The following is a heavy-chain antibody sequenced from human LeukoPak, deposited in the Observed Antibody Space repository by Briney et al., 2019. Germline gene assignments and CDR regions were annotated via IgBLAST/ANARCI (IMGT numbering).Heavy chain of an antibody. CDR3: ARENPSGYYNRPIDY. J-gene: IGHJ4*02. CDR1: GGSISTSDYY. Sequence: SETLSLTCTVSGGSISTSDYYWSWIRQPPGKGLEWIGDIYYSGSIKYNPSLKSRVTMSVDTSKNQFSLKLGSVTAADTAIYYCARENPSGYYNRPIDYWGQGTLVTVSS. V-gene: IGHV4-61*08. CDR2: IYYSGSI. D-gene: IGHD3-22*01.